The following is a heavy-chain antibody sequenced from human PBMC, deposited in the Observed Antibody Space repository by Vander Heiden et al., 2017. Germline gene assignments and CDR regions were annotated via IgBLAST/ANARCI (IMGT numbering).Heavy chain of an antibody. D-gene: IGHD1-26*01. CDR2: IKSKAEGGAT. V-gene: IGHV3-15*07. J-gene: IGHJ3*02. Sequence: EVQLVVSGGGLVKPGGSLRLSCAVSGFTFTNGWMNWVRQEAGKGLEWVGRIKSKAEGGATDYAAPVKGRFTISRDDSESTVYLQMNSLKSEDTAVYYCTTGGSYSAFDIWGQGTMVTVSS. CDR3: TTGGSYSAFDI. CDR1: GFTFTNGW.